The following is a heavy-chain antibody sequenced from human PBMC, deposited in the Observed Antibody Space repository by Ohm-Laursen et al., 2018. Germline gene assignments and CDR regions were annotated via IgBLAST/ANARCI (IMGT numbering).Heavy chain of an antibody. CDR3: ARDIVVVPAAIDY. CDR2: IKSDGTT. Sequence: SLRLSCAASGFTFSSYEMNWVRQPPGEGLVWVSRIKSDGTTMYADFVRGRFTLSRDNERNTLDLQMNGLRAEDTAVYYCARDIVVVPAAIDYWGQGTLVTVSS. J-gene: IGHJ4*02. CDR1: GFTFSSYE. V-gene: IGHV3-74*03. D-gene: IGHD2-2*01.